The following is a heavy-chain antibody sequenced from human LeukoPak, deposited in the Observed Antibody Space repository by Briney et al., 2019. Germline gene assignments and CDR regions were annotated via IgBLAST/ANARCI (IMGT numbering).Heavy chain of an antibody. V-gene: IGHV3-74*01. CDR3: ATGEMATIGDPWEFDY. Sequence: SGGSQRLSCAASGFTFSSYWMHWVRQAPGKGLVWVSRINSDGSSTSYADSVKGRFTISRDNAKNTLYLQMNSLGAEDTAVYYCATGEMATIGDPWEFDYWGQGTLVTVSS. J-gene: IGHJ4*02. D-gene: IGHD5-24*01. CDR2: INSDGSST. CDR1: GFTFSSYW.